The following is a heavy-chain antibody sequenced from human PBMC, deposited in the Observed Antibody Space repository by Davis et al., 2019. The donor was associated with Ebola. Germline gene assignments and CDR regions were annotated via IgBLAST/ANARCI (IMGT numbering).Heavy chain of an antibody. D-gene: IGHD6-19*01. J-gene: IGHJ4*02. CDR1: GFTFSDYY. CDR3: ARDQHGSGWYPFDY. CDR2: ISSSGSTI. V-gene: IGHV3-11*01. Sequence: GESLKISCAASGFTFSDYYMSWIRQAPGKGLEWVSYISSSGSTIYYADSVKGRFTISRDNAKNSLYLQMNSLRAEDTAVYYCARDQHGSGWYPFDYWGQGTLVTVSS.